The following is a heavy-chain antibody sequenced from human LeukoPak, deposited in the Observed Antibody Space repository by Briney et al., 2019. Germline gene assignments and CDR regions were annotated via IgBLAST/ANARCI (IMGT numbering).Heavy chain of an antibody. Sequence: SETLSLTCTVSGASVGDYYWSWIRQAAGKGLEWLGRIYTSGNTIYNPSLQSRVTISVDVSKNQFSLRLISMTAADTGIYYCAVDNRDFWGQGTLVTVSS. D-gene: IGHD2/OR15-2a*01. J-gene: IGHJ4*02. CDR1: GASVGDYY. V-gene: IGHV4-4*07. CDR3: AVDNRDF. CDR2: IYTSGNT.